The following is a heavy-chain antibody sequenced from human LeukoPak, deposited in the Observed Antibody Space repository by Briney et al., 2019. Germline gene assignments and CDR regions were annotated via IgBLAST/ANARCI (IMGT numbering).Heavy chain of an antibody. CDR2: ISWNSGSI. Sequence: GGSLRLSCAASGFTFDDYAMHWVRQAPGKSLEWVPGISWNSGSIGYADSVRGRFTISRDNAKNSLYLQMNSLRAEDTALYYCAKDTAVGQWLGLLDYWGQGTLVTVSS. CDR1: GFTFDDYA. J-gene: IGHJ4*02. CDR3: AKDTAVGQWLGLLDY. V-gene: IGHV3-9*01. D-gene: IGHD6-19*01.